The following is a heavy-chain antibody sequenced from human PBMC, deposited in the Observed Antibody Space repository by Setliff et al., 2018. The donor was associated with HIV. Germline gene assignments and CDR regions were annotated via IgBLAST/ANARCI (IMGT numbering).Heavy chain of an antibody. CDR3: ARLRLYNSALDY. V-gene: IGHV3-66*02. J-gene: IGHJ4*02. CDR1: GFTVSTYY. D-gene: IGHD3-10*01. CDR2: IYSDGST. Sequence: GGSLRLSCAASGFTVSTYYMSWVRPAPGKGLEWVSTIYSDGSTYHADTVNGRFTLPRDNSENALYLQIDSLRPEDTAVYYCARLRLYNSALDYWGQGTLVTVSS.